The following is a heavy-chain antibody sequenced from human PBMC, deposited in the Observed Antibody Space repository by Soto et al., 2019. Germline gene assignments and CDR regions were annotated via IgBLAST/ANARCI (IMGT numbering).Heavy chain of an antibody. CDR3: ARTDSSSWDRWFGP. V-gene: IGHV4-59*01. CDR2: IYYGGST. Sequence: SETLSLTYTVSGGSISNYYWSWIRQPPGKGLEWIGYIYYGGSTNYNPSLKSRVTISVDTSKNQFSLKLTSVTAADTAVYYCARTDSSSWDRWFGPWGQGTLVTVSS. CDR1: GGSISNYY. J-gene: IGHJ5*02. D-gene: IGHD6-13*01.